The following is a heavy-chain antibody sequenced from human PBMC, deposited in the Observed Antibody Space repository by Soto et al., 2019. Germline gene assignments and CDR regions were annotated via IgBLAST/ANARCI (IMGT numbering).Heavy chain of an antibody. CDR3: ARDASTGAADYYFDY. Sequence: GGSLRLSCAASGLTFSSYSMNWVRQAPGKGLEWVAVISYGGRDKKHADSVKGRFTISRDNSNNMVYLQMNSLRAEDTAVYYCARDASTGAADYYFDYWGQGTPVTVSS. J-gene: IGHJ4*02. V-gene: IGHV3-30*03. D-gene: IGHD4-17*01. CDR2: ISYGGRDK. CDR1: GLTFSSYS.